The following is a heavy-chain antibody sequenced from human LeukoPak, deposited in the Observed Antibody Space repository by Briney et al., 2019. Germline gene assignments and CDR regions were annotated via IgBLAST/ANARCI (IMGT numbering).Heavy chain of an antibody. CDR2: ISYDGSNK. D-gene: IGHD3-22*01. J-gene: IGHJ4*02. CDR1: GFTFSSYA. CDR3: ARVDDSSGHYSAFDY. V-gene: IGHV3-30*04. Sequence: GGSLRLSCAASGFTFSSYAMHWVRQAPGKGLEWVAVISYDGSNKYYADSVKGRFTISRDNSKNTLYLQMNSLRAEDTAVYYCARVDDSSGHYSAFDYWGQGTLVTVSS.